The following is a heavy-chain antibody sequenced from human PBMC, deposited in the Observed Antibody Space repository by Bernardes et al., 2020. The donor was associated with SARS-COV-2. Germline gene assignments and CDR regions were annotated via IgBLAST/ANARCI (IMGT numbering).Heavy chain of an antibody. CDR1: GDSVGSGTYY. CDR2: IHNRGST. Sequence: SETLSLTCTVSGDSVGSGTYYWGWIRQSPGKGLGWIGSIHNRGSTYYNPSLKSRVTISIDTSKNQFSLRLNSVTAADTAVYYCARHPTRRWFPVVWGQGTTVIVSS. D-gene: IGHD3-10*01. J-gene: IGHJ6*02. V-gene: IGHV4-39*01. CDR3: ARHPTRRWFPVV.